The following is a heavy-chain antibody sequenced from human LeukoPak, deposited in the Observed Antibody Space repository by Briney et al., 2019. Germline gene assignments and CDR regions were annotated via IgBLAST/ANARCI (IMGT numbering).Heavy chain of an antibody. CDR3: ARWTAGCSSTSCSNWFDP. CDR1: GGSISSGSYY. CDR2: IYTSGST. D-gene: IGHD2-2*01. Sequence: PSETLSLTCTVAGGSISSGSYYWSWIRQPAGKGLDWIGRIYTSGSTNYNPSLKSQVTISVDTSKHQLSLKLRSVNAADTAVYYCARWTAGCSSTSCSNWFDPWGPGTLVTVSS. V-gene: IGHV4-61*02. J-gene: IGHJ5*02.